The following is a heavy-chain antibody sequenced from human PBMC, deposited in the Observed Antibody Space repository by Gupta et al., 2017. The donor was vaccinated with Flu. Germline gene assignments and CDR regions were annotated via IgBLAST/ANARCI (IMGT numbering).Heavy chain of an antibody. D-gene: IGHD5-12*01. V-gene: IGHV3-9*01. CDR2: INKNSGSI. CDR3: AKDSRYAFDS. CDR1: DDYA. J-gene: IGHJ4*02. Sequence: DDYAMVWVRQAPGKGLEWVSGINKNSGSIGYADSVKGRFTISRDNAKNSLYLQMDSRRAEDTALYYCAKDSRYAFDSWGQGTLVTVSA.